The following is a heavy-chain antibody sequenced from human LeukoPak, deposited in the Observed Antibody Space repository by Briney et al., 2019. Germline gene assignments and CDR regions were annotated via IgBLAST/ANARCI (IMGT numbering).Heavy chain of an antibody. Sequence: GGSLRLSFAASGFTFSSYAMSWVRQAPGKGLEWVSAISGSGGSTYYADSVKGRFTISRDNSKNTLYLQMNSLRAEDTAVYYCARHPRGYYGSGGAFDIWGQGTMVTVSS. CDR3: ARHPRGYYGSGGAFDI. CDR2: ISGSGGST. J-gene: IGHJ3*02. D-gene: IGHD3-10*01. CDR1: GFTFSSYA. V-gene: IGHV3-23*01.